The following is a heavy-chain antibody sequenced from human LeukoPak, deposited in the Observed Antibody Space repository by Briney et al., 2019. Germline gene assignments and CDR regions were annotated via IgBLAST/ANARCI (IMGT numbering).Heavy chain of an antibody. J-gene: IGHJ3*02. Sequence: GGSLRLSCAASGFTFSSYGMHWVRQAPGKGLEWVAFIRYDGSNKYYADSVKGRFTISRDNSKNTLYLQMNSLRAEDTAVYYCAKDYPRGYSYRSERKDIWGQGTMVTVSS. CDR2: IRYDGSNK. V-gene: IGHV3-30*02. CDR3: AKDYPRGYSYRSERKDI. D-gene: IGHD5-18*01. CDR1: GFTFSSYG.